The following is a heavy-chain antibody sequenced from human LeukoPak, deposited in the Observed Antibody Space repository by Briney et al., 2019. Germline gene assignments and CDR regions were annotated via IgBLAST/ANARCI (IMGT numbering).Heavy chain of an antibody. CDR2: FYSGGNT. CDR1: GASISSSTYY. Sequence: ETLSLTCMVSGASISSSTYYWGWVRQAPGKGLEWVSAFYSGGNTYYTGSVKGRFIISRDSSKNTLYLQMNNLRPEDTAMYYCAKLPSSGWLDYWGQGTLVTVSS. V-gene: IGHV3-53*01. CDR3: AKLPSSGWLDY. D-gene: IGHD6-19*01. J-gene: IGHJ4*02.